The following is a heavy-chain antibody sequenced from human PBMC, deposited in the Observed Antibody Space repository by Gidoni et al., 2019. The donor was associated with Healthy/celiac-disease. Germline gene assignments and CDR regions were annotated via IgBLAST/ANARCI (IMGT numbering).Heavy chain of an antibody. J-gene: IGHJ1*01. CDR1: GGSISSYY. Sequence: QVQLQESGPGLVKPSETLSLTCTVSGGSISSYYWSWIRQPPGKGLEWIGYLYYSGSTNDNPSLKSRDTISVDTSKNQFSRKRGSVTAAAPAGYYWAREGGGAAAGTHFQHWGQGTLVTVSS. CDR3: AREGGGAAAGTHFQH. D-gene: IGHD6-13*01. CDR2: LYYSGST. V-gene: IGHV4-59*01.